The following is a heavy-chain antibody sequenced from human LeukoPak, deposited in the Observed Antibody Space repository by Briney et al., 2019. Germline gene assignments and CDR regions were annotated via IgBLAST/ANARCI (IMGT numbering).Heavy chain of an antibody. J-gene: IGHJ4*02. D-gene: IGHD6-19*01. CDR2: INPDSGGT. CDR3: ARGERKQWLLVSGY. Sequence: ASVKVSCKASGYTFSGYYIHWVRQAPGQGLEWMGWINPDSGGTNYAQKFQGRVTMTRDTSTSTVYMELSSLRSEDTAVYYCARGERKQWLLVSGYGGRGPLVTVSS. V-gene: IGHV1-2*02. CDR1: GYTFSGYY.